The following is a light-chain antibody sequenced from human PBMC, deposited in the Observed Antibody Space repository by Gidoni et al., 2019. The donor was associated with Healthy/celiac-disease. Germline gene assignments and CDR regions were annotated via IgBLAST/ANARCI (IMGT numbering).Light chain of an antibody. J-gene: IGLJ7*01. CDR1: SSNIGAGYD. CDR3: QSYDSSLSPHAV. V-gene: IGLV1-40*01. CDR2: GNS. Sequence: QSVLTQPPSVSGAPGQRVTISCTGSSSNIGAGYDVHWYQQLPGTAPKLLIYGNSNRPSGVPDRFSGSKSGTSASLAITGLQAEDEADYYCQSYDSSLSPHAVFGGGTQLTVL.